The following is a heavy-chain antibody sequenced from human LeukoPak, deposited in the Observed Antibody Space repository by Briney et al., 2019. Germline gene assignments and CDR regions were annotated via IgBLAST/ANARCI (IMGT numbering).Heavy chain of an antibody. CDR2: ISYSGST. V-gene: IGHV4-59*01. Sequence: SETLSLTCTVSGGSISSDYWSWIRQPPGKGLEWIGYISYSGSTNYNPSLNSRVTISVETSKNQFSLKLTSATAADTAVYYCARAVYDSGSLIVDPWGQGTLVTVSS. D-gene: IGHD3-10*01. CDR3: ARAVYDSGSLIVDP. CDR1: GGSISSDY. J-gene: IGHJ5*02.